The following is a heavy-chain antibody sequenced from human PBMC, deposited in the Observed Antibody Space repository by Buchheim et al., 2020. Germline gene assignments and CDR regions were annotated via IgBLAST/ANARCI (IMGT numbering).Heavy chain of an antibody. CDR2: ISASGGST. V-gene: IGHV3-23*01. CDR3: AKDRGYSYGYDFDY. Sequence: EVQLLDSGGGLVQPGGSLRLSCAASGFTFSSYAMSWVRQAPGKGLEWVSAISASGGSTYYADSVKGRFTISRDNSKNTLYVQINSMRAEETAVYYCAKDRGYSYGYDFDYWGQGTL. D-gene: IGHD5-18*01. J-gene: IGHJ4*02. CDR1: GFTFSSYA.